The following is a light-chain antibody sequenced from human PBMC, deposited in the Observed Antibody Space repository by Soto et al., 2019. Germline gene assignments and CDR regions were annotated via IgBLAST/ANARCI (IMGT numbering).Light chain of an antibody. J-gene: IGLJ2*01. CDR2: EVN. Sequence: QSALTQPASVSGSPGQSITISCTGTSSDVGTFNLVSWYQQHPGSAPQLMIFEVNKRPSGVSSRFSGSKSGNTASLIISGLRAEDESDYYCCSSAGGGSSVLLGGGIKLTVL. CDR3: CSSAGGGSSVL. V-gene: IGLV2-23*02. CDR1: SSDVGTFNL.